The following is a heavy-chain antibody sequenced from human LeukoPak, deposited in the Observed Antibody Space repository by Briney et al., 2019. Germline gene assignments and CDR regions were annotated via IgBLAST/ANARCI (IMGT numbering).Heavy chain of an antibody. V-gene: IGHV3-49*04. CDR3: TRHYDYVWGSYRYTFFDY. Sequence: PGGSLRLSCAASGFTFSSYWMSWVRQAPGKGLEWVGFIRSKAYGGTTEYAASVKGRFTISRGDSKSIAYLQMNSLKTEDTAVYYCTRHYDYVWGSYRYTFFDYWGQGTLVTVSS. J-gene: IGHJ4*02. CDR1: GFTFSSYW. D-gene: IGHD3-16*02. CDR2: IRSKAYGGTT.